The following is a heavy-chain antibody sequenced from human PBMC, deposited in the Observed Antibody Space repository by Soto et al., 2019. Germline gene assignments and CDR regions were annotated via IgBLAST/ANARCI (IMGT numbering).Heavy chain of an antibody. CDR2: ISSTNTNI. V-gene: IGHV3-21*01. Sequence: EVQLVESGGGLVKPGGSLRLSCAASGFTFSIYTMNWVRQAPGKGLEWVSSISSTNTNIYYADSVKGRFTISRDNAKNSLYLQMNSLRADDTAVYYCAREPFDWLLPDYYSYAMAVWGQGTTVTVSS. J-gene: IGHJ6*02. CDR3: AREPFDWLLPDYYSYAMAV. D-gene: IGHD3-9*01. CDR1: GFTFSIYT.